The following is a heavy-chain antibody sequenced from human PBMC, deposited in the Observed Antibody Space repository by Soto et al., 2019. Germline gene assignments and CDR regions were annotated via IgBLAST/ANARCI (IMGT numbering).Heavy chain of an antibody. Sequence: ASVKVSCKVSGYTLTELSMHWVRQAPGKGLEWMGGFDPEDGETIYAQKFQGRVTMTEDTSTDTAYMELSSLRSEDQAVYYCATGTRGGYDILTGHNWFDPWGQGTLVTVSS. V-gene: IGHV1-24*01. CDR2: FDPEDGET. CDR1: GYTLTELS. J-gene: IGHJ5*02. D-gene: IGHD3-9*01. CDR3: ATGTRGGYDILTGHNWFDP.